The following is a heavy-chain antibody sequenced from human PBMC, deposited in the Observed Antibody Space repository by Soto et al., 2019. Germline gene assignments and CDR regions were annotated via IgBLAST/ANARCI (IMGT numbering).Heavy chain of an antibody. CDR3: ARRKYYGSGSYKAARRYSYYGMDV. V-gene: IGHV5-10-1*01. J-gene: IGHJ6*04. CDR1: GYSFTSYW. CDR2: IDPSDSYT. D-gene: IGHD3-10*01. Sequence: GESLKISCKGSGYSFTSYWISWVRQMPGKGLEWMGRIDPSDSYTNYSPSFQGHVTISADKSISTAYLQWSSLKASDTAMYYCARRKYYGSGSYKAARRYSYYGMDVWGKGTTVTVSS.